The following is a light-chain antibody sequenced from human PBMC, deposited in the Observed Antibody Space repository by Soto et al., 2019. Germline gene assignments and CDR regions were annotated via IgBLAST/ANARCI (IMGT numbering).Light chain of an antibody. V-gene: IGKV3-20*01. CDR2: DAS. CDR3: QQYGSSPRGT. J-gene: IGKJ2*01. CDR1: QSVSSSY. Sequence: EIVLTQSPGTLSLSPGERATLSCRASQSVSSSYLAWYQQKSGQAPRLLIYDASSRATGIPDRFSGSGSGTDFTLTISRLEPEDFAVYYCQQYGSSPRGTFGQGTKLEIK.